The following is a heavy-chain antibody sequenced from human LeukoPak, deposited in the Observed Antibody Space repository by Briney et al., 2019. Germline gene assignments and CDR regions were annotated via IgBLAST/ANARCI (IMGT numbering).Heavy chain of an antibody. CDR3: ARSSGPEWPLSY. D-gene: IGHD3-3*01. Sequence: SETLSLTCTVSGGSISNYYWNWIRQPPGKGLVWIGHIQNSGTSNYNPSLKSRVTTSVDPSKNQFSLKLTSVTAADTAVYYCARSSGPEWPLSYWGQGTLVAVSS. J-gene: IGHJ4*02. V-gene: IGHV4-59*01. CDR2: IQNSGTS. CDR1: GGSISNYY.